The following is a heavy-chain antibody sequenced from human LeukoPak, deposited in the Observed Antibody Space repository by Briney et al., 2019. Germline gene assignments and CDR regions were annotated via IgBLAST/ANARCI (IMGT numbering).Heavy chain of an antibody. J-gene: IGHJ4*02. CDR3: AREARGSNGYYYNF. Sequence: SETLSLTCTVSGGSISSYYWSWIWQPPGKGLQWIGDISYSGSTKYNPTLKSRATISADTSKNQFSLKVTSVTAADTAVYYCAREARGSNGYYYNFWGQGSLVTVSS. CDR2: ISYSGST. D-gene: IGHD3-22*01. V-gene: IGHV4-59*12. CDR1: GGSISSYY.